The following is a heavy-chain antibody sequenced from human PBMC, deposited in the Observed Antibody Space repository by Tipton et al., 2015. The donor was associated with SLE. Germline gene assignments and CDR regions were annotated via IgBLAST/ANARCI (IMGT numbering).Heavy chain of an antibody. V-gene: IGHV3-15*01. Sequence: SLRLSCAASGFTFSNYEMNWVRQAPGKGLEWVGRIKSKADGGTTDYAAPVKGRFTISRDDSKNTLYLQMNSLKTEDTAVYYCTTDDWGIATSSRGQGTLVTVSS. J-gene: IGHJ4*02. CDR2: IKSKADGGTT. D-gene: IGHD6-13*01. CDR3: TTDDWGIATSS. CDR1: GFTFSNYE.